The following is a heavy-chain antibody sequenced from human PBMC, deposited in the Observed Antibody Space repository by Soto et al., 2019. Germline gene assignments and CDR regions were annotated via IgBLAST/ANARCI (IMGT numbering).Heavy chain of an antibody. D-gene: IGHD4-17*01. J-gene: IGHJ4*02. CDR1: GLIFSNYA. CDR2: ISGSGGAT. CDR3: AKGYGDYGQFFGQYQFDH. Sequence: GGSLRLSCAASGLIFSNYAMSWVRQAPGKGLEWVSAISGSGGATYYADSMKGRFTISRDNSKNTLYLQMNSLRAEDTAIYYCAKGYGDYGQFFGQYQFDHWGQGILVTVSS. V-gene: IGHV3-23*01.